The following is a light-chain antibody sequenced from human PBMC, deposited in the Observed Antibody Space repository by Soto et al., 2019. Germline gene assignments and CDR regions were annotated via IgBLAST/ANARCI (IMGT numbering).Light chain of an antibody. CDR3: QQRRVWPLT. J-gene: IGKJ4*01. Sequence: VLTQSPAILSLSPGERATLSCRASQSVNNYLAWYQQRPDQAPRLLIYDSSNRATGIPARFSASGSGTDFTLTISSLEFEDFAVYYCQQRRVWPLTFGGGTKVEI. CDR2: DSS. CDR1: QSVNNY. V-gene: IGKV3-11*01.